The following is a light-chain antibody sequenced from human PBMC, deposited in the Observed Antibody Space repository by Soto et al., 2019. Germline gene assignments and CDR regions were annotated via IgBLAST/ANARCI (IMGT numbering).Light chain of an antibody. CDR2: GAS. V-gene: IGKV3-15*01. CDR1: QSVSSN. CDR3: QQLESYPST. Sequence: ELVFTQSPATLSVSPGERATLSCRASQSVSSNLAWYQQKPGQAPRLLIYGASTRATGIPARFSGSGSGTDFTLTISSLQPEDFATYYCQQLESYPSTFGGGTKVDIK. J-gene: IGKJ4*01.